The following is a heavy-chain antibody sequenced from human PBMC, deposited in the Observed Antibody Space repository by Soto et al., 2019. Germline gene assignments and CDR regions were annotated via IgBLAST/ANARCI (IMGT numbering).Heavy chain of an antibody. CDR3: AKVTVQLWLSYYYGMDV. CDR1: GFTFSSYA. Sequence: EVQLLESGGGLVQPGGSLRLSCAASGFTFSSYAMSWVRQAPGKGLEWVSAISGSGGSTYYADSVKGRFTISRDNSKNTLYLQMNSLRAEDTAVYYCAKVTVQLWLSYYYGMDVWGQGTTVTVSS. CDR2: ISGSGGST. V-gene: IGHV3-23*01. J-gene: IGHJ6*02. D-gene: IGHD5-18*01.